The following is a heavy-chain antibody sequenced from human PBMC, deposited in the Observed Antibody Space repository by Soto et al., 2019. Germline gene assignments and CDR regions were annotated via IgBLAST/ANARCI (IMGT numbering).Heavy chain of an antibody. CDR2: IFPADSES. CDR3: ARQGPGSY. D-gene: IGHD2-15*01. V-gene: IGHV5-51*01. Sequence: PAEALKISCKGSGYSFSTYWLGWVRQIPGKGLEWMGLIFPADSESTYSPSFQGHVSISADTYISTAFLQWNSLKKSDSARYYWARQGPGSYWGQGTQVTVSS. CDR1: GYSFSTYW. J-gene: IGHJ4*02.